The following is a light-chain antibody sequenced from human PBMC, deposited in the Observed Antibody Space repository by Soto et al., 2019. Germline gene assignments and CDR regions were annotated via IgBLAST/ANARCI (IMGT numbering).Light chain of an antibody. CDR3: QSYDSSLSGWL. CDR1: SSNIGAGYN. J-gene: IGLJ3*02. Sequence: QSALTQPPSVSGAPGQRVTISCTGSSSNIGAGYNVHWYQQVPGTAPKLLIYGDSNRPSGVPDRFSGSKSGTSASLAITGLQAEDEAGYYCQSYDSSLSGWLFGGGTKLTVL. CDR2: GDS. V-gene: IGLV1-40*01.